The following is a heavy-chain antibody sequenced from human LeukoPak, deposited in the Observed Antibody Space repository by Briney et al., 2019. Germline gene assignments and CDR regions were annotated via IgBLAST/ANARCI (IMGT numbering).Heavy chain of an antibody. Sequence: GGSLRLCCAASGFTVRNNYMSWVRQAPGKGLEWVSVIYSGGSTYYADSVKGRFTISRDNSKNTLYLQMDSLRAEDTAVYYCAKVWSDYYDSSGPLFYMDVWGQGTTVTVSS. CDR3: AKVWSDYYDSSGPLFYMDV. CDR1: GFTVRNNY. V-gene: IGHV3-66*01. D-gene: IGHD3-22*01. J-gene: IGHJ6*02. CDR2: IYSGGST.